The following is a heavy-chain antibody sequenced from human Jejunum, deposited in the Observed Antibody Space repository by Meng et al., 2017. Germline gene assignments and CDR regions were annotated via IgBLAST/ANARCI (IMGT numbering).Heavy chain of an antibody. CDR3: ARDSSLVGSSNWAFDY. D-gene: IGHD6-13*01. V-gene: IGHV1-2*06. J-gene: IGHJ4*02. CDR2: INPNNGNT. Sequence: QVQLVQSGAEVKTPGASVKGSCKASGYTFTGNYLHWVRQAPGQGLEWMGRINPNNGNTNYGQKFQGRVTMTRDTSISTAYIEVSGLRSDDTAVYYCARDSSLVGSSNWAFDYWGQGTLVTVSS. CDR1: GYTFTGNY.